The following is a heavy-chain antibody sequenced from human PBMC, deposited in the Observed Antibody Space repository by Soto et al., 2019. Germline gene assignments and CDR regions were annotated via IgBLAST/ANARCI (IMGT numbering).Heavy chain of an antibody. V-gene: IGHV3-7*01. Sequence: PGGSLRLSCAASGFTFSSYWMSWVRQAPGKGLEWVANIKQDGSEKYYVDSVKGRFTISRDNSKNTLYLQMNSLRAEDTAVYYCAKDRRRDYDFWSGFGAFDIWGQGTMVTVSS. D-gene: IGHD3-3*01. J-gene: IGHJ3*02. CDR2: IKQDGSEK. CDR1: GFTFSSYW. CDR3: AKDRRRDYDFWSGFGAFDI.